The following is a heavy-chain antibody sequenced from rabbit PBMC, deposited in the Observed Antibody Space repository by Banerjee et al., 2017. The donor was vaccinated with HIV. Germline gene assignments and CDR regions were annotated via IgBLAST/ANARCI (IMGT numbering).Heavy chain of an antibody. D-gene: IGHD4-2*01. V-gene: IGHV1S47*01. CDR1: GFDFSHYG. J-gene: IGHJ4*01. CDR2: IDPVFSST. CDR3: ARWVLDNVGRYFNL. Sequence: QEQVVESGGGLVQPGGSLKLSCKASGFDFSHYGVSWVRQAPGKGLEWIGYIDPVFSSTHYASWVNGRFTISSHNAQNTLYLQLNSLTAADTATYFCARWVLDNVGRYFNLWGQGTLVTVS.